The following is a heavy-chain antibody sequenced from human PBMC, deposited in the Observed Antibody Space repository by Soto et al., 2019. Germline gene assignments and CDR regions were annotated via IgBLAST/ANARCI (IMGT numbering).Heavy chain of an antibody. CDR3: AKDPARFTYYDILTGYYSDY. J-gene: IGHJ4*02. D-gene: IGHD3-9*01. V-gene: IGHV3-30*18. CDR1: GFTFSSYG. Sequence: PGGSLRLSCAASGFTFSSYGMHWVRQAPGKGLEWVAVISYDGSNKYYADSVKGRFTISRDNSKNTLYLQMNSLRAEDTAVYYCAKDPARFTYYDILTGYYSDYWGQGTLVTVSS. CDR2: ISYDGSNK.